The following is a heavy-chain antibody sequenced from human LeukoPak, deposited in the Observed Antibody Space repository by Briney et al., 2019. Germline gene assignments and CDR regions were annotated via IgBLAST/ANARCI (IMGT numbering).Heavy chain of an antibody. CDR1: GGTFSSYA. D-gene: IGHD3-22*01. J-gene: IGHJ4*02. V-gene: IGHV1-69*06. CDR3: ARAVQNYYGSSGWAY. Sequence: SVKVSCKASGGTFSSYAISWVRQAPGQGLEWVGVIIPIFGTANYAQKFQGRVTITADKSTSTAYLELSSPRSEDTAVYYCARAVQNYYGSSGWAYWGQGTLVTVSS. CDR2: IIPIFGTA.